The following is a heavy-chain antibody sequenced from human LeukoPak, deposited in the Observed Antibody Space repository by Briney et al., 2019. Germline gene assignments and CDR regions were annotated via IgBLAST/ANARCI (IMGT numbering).Heavy chain of an antibody. CDR2: IKIDGSMT. Sequence: GGSLRLSCAASGFTFSSYWMHWVRQTLGKGLVWVSRIKIDGSMTTYADPVKGRFTISRDNAKNTLYLQMNSLGAEDTGVYYCVGGSGGNSPFDYWGQGTLVTVSS. J-gene: IGHJ4*02. V-gene: IGHV3-74*01. CDR1: GFTFSSYW. CDR3: VGGSGGNSPFDY. D-gene: IGHD4-23*01.